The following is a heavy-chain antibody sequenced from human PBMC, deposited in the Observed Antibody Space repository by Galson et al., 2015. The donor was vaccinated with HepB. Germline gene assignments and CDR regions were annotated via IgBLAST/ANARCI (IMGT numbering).Heavy chain of an antibody. V-gene: IGHV3-64D*06. D-gene: IGHD7-27*01. J-gene: IGHJ4*02. CDR2: ISSNGGST. CDR1: GFTFSSYA. Sequence: SLRLSCAASGFTFSSYAMHWVRQAPGKGLKYVSAISSNGGSTYYADSVKGRFTISRDNSKNTLYLQMSSLRAEDTAVYYCVKISGVDYWGQGTLVTVSS. CDR3: VKISGVDY.